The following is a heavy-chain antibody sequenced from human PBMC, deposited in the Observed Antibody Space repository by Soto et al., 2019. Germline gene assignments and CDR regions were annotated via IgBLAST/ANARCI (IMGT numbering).Heavy chain of an antibody. CDR1: GGSISSFAYY. CDR3: ARRERYYGSPGWFDP. Sequence: PSETLSLTCTVSGGSISSFAYYWGWIRQPPVKGLEWIGTVYYNENTYYNPSLKSRVTISVDTAKNQFSLNLRSVTAADTAIYFCARRERYYGSPGWFDPWGQGTLVTVS. CDR2: VYYNENT. D-gene: IGHD3-10*01. V-gene: IGHV4-39*01. J-gene: IGHJ5*02.